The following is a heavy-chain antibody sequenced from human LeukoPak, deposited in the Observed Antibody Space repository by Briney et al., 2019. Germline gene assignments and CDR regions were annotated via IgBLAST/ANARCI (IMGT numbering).Heavy chain of an antibody. J-gene: IGHJ4*02. D-gene: IGHD3-10*01. V-gene: IGHV3-23*01. CDR2: ISGSGGST. CDR3: AELGSGSPY. CDR1: GFTFSSYS. Sequence: GGSLRLSCAASGFTFSSYSMNWVRQAPGKGLEWVSAISGSGGSTYYADSVKGRFTISRDNSKNTLYLQMNSLRAEDTAVYYCAELGSGSPYWGQGTLVTVSS.